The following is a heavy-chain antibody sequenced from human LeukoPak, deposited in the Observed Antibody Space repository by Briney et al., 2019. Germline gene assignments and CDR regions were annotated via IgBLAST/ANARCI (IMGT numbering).Heavy chain of an antibody. CDR1: GFTFSSYT. CDR3: TRGLVVVAQYFQH. V-gene: IGHV3-48*01. D-gene: IGHD2-15*01. CDR2: IDTTSTTM. J-gene: IGHJ1*01. Sequence: GGSLRLSCAASGFTFSSYTMNWVRQAPGTGLEWVSYIDTTSTTMYYADSVKGRFTISRDNAKNSLYLQMNSLRVEDTAVYYCTRGLVVVAQYFQHWGQGTLVTVSS.